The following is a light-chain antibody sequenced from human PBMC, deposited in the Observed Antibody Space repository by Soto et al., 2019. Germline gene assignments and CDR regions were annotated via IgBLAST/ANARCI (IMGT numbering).Light chain of an antibody. V-gene: IGKV3-15*01. CDR2: GAS. CDR1: QSVSSN. J-gene: IGKJ1*01. Sequence: EIVMTQSPATLSVSPGERATLSCRASQSVSSNLAWYQQKPGQAPRLLIYGASTRATGIPARFSGSGSGTEFTLTISNLKSEDFEVYYCQQYNNWPRTFGQGTKVEIK. CDR3: QQYNNWPRT.